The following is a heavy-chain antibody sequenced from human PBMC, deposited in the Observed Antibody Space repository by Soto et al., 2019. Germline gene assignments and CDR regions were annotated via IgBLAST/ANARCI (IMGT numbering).Heavy chain of an antibody. CDR3: ARGTYCGSDCYWTLDY. D-gene: IGHD2-21*02. J-gene: IGHJ4*02. V-gene: IGHV4-59*01. CDR1: GASISDYF. CDR2: FYYSETT. Sequence: QVQLQESGPGLVKPSETLSLTCTVAGASISDYFWTWIRQPPGKGLEWMGYFYYSETTNKKSSLNGRFTVSVDTSKSQFSLKVTSVTTADTAVYYCARGTYCGSDCYWTLDYWGQGKMVTVSS.